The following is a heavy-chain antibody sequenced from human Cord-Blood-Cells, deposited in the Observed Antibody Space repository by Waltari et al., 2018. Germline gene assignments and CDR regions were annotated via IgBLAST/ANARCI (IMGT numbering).Heavy chain of an antibody. Sequence: QVQLQQWGAGLLKPSETLSLTCAVYGGSFSGYYWRWIRQPPGNGVEWIGEINHSGSNNYNPSLNGRVTISVDTSKNQFSLKLSSVTAADTAVYYCARVDSSSWLNWFDPWGQGTLVTVSS. V-gene: IGHV4-34*01. J-gene: IGHJ5*02. CDR3: ARVDSSSWLNWFDP. D-gene: IGHD6-13*01. CDR1: GGSFSGYY. CDR2: INHSGSN.